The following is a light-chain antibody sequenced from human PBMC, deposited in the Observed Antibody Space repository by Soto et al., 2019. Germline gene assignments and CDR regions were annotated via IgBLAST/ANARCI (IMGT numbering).Light chain of an antibody. V-gene: IGLV2-23*01. Sequence: QSARTQPASVSGSPGQSITISCTGTSSDVGSYNLVSWYQQHPGTAPKLMIYEDNKRASGVSNRFSGSTSGIAASLTISVLQAEDEADYYCCSYAGSSTWVFGGGTQLTVL. CDR3: CSYAGSSTWV. CDR2: EDN. J-gene: IGLJ3*02. CDR1: SSDVGSYNL.